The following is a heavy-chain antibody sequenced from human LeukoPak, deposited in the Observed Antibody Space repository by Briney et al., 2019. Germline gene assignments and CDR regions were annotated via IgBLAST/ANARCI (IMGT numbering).Heavy chain of an antibody. CDR3: AELGITMIGGV. V-gene: IGHV3-23*01. Sequence: GGSLRLSCAASGFTFSSHGMSWVRQAPGKGLEWVSTISGSGDNTYYADSVKGRFTIPRDNSKNSLYLQMNSLRAEDTAVYYCAELGITMIGGVWGKGTTVTISS. J-gene: IGHJ6*04. D-gene: IGHD3-10*02. CDR1: GFTFSSHG. CDR2: ISGSGDNT.